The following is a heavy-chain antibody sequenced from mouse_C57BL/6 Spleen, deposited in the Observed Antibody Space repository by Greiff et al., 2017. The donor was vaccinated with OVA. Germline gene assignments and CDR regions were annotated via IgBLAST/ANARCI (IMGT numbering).Heavy chain of an antibody. CDR1: GYTFTDYN. V-gene: IGHV1-18*01. Sequence: VQLKQSGPELVKPGASVKIPCKASGYTFTDYNMDWVKQSHGKSLEWIGDINPNNGGTIYNQKFKGKATLTVDKSSSTAYMELRSLTSEDTAVYYCAKRFYSYYAMDYWGQGTSVTVSS. D-gene: IGHD2-1*01. CDR3: AKRFYSYYAMDY. CDR2: INPNNGGT. J-gene: IGHJ4*01.